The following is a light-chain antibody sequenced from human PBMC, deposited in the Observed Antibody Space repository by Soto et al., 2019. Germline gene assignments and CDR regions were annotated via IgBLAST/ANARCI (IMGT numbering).Light chain of an antibody. CDR3: QQYGSSPRT. J-gene: IGKJ1*01. CDR1: QSFSSSY. Sequence: EIVLTQSPGTLSLSPGERATLSCRASQSFSSSYLAWYQQKPGQAPRLLISGASSRATGIPDRFSGSGSGIDFTLTISSLEPEDIAVYYCQQYGSSPRTFGQGNKVEIK. CDR2: GAS. V-gene: IGKV3-20*01.